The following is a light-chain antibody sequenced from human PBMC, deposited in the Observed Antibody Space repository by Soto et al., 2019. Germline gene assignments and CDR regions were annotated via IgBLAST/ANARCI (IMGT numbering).Light chain of an antibody. CDR2: EGS. J-gene: IGLJ1*01. Sequence: QSVLTQPASVSGSPGQSITISCTGTSSDVGSYNLVSWYQQHPGKAPKLMIYEGSKRPSGVSNRFSGSKSGNTASLTISGLQAEDEADYYCCSYAGSPPYVFGTGTKVTVL. CDR1: SSDVGSYNL. V-gene: IGLV2-23*01. CDR3: CSYAGSPPYV.